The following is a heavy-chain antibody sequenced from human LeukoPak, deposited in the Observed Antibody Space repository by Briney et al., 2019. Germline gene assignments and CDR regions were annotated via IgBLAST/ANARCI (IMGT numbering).Heavy chain of an antibody. Sequence: PSETLSLTCNVSGASISGHYWSWIRHPAGKSLEWSGRIHTSGSPIYNPSLSSRVTMSVDTSKGQFSLTMNSLTAADTAIYYCARQRLDGDILGFDWWGQGTLVTVSS. D-gene: IGHD2-21*01. J-gene: IGHJ4*02. V-gene: IGHV4-4*07. CDR2: IHTSGSP. CDR1: GASISGHY. CDR3: ARQRLDGDILGFDW.